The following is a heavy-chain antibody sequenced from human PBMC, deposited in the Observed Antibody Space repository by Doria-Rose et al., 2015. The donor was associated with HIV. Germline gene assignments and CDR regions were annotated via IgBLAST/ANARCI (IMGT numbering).Heavy chain of an antibody. D-gene: IGHD6-6*01. CDR3: AREAWSIAARPNYFDY. J-gene: IGHJ4*02. CDR2: ISYDGSNK. V-gene: IGHV3-30-3*01. Sequence: PWVRQAPGKGLEWVAVISYDGSNKYYADSVKGRFTISRDNSKNTLYLQMNSLRAEDTAVYYCAREAWSIAARPNYFDYWGQGTLVTVSS.